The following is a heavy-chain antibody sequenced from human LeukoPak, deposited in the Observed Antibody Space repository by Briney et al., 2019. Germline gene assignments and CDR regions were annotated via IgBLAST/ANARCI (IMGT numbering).Heavy chain of an antibody. Sequence: GGSLRLSCAASGFTFSPYDMHWVRQATGKGLEWVSGIGTAGDTYYPGSVQGRFTISRENAKNSLYLQMNSLRAEDTAVYFCARVRLDRSERNLDAFENWGQGTMVTVSS. J-gene: IGHJ3*02. CDR2: IGTAGDT. CDR3: ARVRLDRSERNLDAFEN. V-gene: IGHV3-13*04. CDR1: GFTFSPYD. D-gene: IGHD1-14*01.